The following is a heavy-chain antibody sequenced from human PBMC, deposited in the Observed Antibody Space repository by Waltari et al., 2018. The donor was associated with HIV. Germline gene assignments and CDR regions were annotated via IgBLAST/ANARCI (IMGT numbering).Heavy chain of an antibody. V-gene: IGHV4-59*01. D-gene: IGHD1-26*01. J-gene: IGHJ3*02. CDR2: IYYSGST. CDR1: GGSIRSYY. Sequence: QVQLQESGPGLVKPSETLSLTCTVSGGSIRSYYWSWIRQPPGKGLEWIGYIYYSGSTNDNPSLKSRVTISVDTSKNQFSLKLSSVTAADTAVYYCARGGYSGSYRDAFDIWGQGTMVTVSS. CDR3: ARGGYSGSYRDAFDI.